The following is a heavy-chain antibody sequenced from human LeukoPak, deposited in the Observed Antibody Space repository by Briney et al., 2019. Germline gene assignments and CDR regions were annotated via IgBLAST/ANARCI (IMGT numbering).Heavy chain of an antibody. CDR1: GYTFSEFF. CDR2: INPKSGST. D-gene: IGHD1-1*01. J-gene: IGHJ4*02. V-gene: IGHV1-2*06. Sequence: ASVKVSCKTSGYTFSEFFMHWVRQAPGQGLEWMGRINPKSGSTNFAQKFQGRVTVTRDTTNSVVYMELTSLTSDDTAVYSCARGRTTTDHWGQGTLVTVSS. CDR3: ARGRTTTDH.